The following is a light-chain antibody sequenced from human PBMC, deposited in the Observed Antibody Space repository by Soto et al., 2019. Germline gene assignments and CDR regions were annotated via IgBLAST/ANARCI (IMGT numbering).Light chain of an antibody. J-gene: IGKJ2*01. CDR1: QSVSSN. V-gene: IGKV3-15*01. CDR2: GAS. Sequence: DIVMTQSPSTLSVSPGERATLSCRASQSVSSNLAWYQQKPGQAPRRLIYGASTRATGIPARFSGSGSGTEFTLTISSLQSEDVAVYYCQQYNNWPPTFGQGTKLEIK. CDR3: QQYNNWPPT.